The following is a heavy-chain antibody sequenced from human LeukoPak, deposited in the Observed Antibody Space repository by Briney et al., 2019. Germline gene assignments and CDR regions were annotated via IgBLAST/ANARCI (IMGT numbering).Heavy chain of an antibody. CDR2: ISSSSTYI. CDR3: ARVVDYYGMDV. CDR1: GFTFSTYT. Sequence: PGGSLRLSCAASGFTFSTYTMNWVRQAPGKGLEWVSSISSSSTYIYYADSVKGRFTISRDNAKNSLYLQMNSLRAEDTAVYYCARVVDYYGMDVWGQGTTVTVSS. J-gene: IGHJ6*02. V-gene: IGHV3-21*01.